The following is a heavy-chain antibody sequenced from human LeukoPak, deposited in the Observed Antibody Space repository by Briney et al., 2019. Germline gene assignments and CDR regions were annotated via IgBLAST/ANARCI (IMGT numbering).Heavy chain of an antibody. D-gene: IGHD3-3*01. CDR1: GFNYSSYT. J-gene: IGHJ6*03. Sequence: SGGSLRLSCAASGFNYSSYTMNWVRQAPGMGLEWVSYISASRDITYYADSVKGRFTISRDNAKNSLYLQMNSLRAEDTAVYYCVRGSLASGVVVYYYYYLDVWGKGTTVTVSS. CDR3: VRGSLASGVVVYYYYYLDV. V-gene: IGHV3-48*01. CDR2: ISASRDIT.